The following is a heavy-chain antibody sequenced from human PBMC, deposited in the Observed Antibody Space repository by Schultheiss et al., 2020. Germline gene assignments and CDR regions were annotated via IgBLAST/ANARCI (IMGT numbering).Heavy chain of an antibody. V-gene: IGHV4-4*07. CDR3: ARVVAGTGIDY. CDR1: GGSISSYS. Sequence: SETLSLTCTVSGGSISSYSWSWIRQPAGRGLEWIGRIYASGSTNYNPSLKSRVTMSVDTSKNQFSLKMRSVTAADTAVYYCARVVAGTGIDYWGQGNLVTVSS. J-gene: IGHJ4*02. D-gene: IGHD6-19*01. CDR2: IYASGST.